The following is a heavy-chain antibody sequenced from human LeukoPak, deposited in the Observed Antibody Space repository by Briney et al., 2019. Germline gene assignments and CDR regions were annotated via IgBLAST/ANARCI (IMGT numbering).Heavy chain of an antibody. CDR2: IKQDGSEN. J-gene: IGHJ4*02. Sequence: GGSLRLSCAASGFIFSTYYMTWVRQAPGKGLEWVAGIKQDGSENYYVDSVKGRFTISGDNSKNSLYLQMNSLRAEDTAVYFCARERYCTTATCYVGVPFDYWGQGTLVTVSS. CDR1: GFIFSTYY. D-gene: IGHD2-2*01. CDR3: ARERYCTTATCYVGVPFDY. V-gene: IGHV3-7*01.